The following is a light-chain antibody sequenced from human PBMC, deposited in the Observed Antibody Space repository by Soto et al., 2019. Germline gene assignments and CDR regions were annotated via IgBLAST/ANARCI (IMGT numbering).Light chain of an antibody. CDR3: SSYAGSDVFV. CDR2: EVS. Sequence: QSVLTQPPSAPGSPGQSVAISCTGTSSDVGAHNYVAWYQQHPGKVPKLMIYEVSKRPSGVPDRFSGSKSGNAASLTVSGLQAHDEAAYYCSSYAGSDVFVSGNGTKVTVL. CDR1: SSDVGAHNY. J-gene: IGLJ1*01. V-gene: IGLV2-8*01.